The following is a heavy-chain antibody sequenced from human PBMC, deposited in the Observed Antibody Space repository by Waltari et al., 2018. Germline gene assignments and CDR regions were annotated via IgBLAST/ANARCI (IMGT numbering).Heavy chain of an antibody. CDR3: ARVDGYCSSTSCYHHYYYYYGMDV. CDR1: GGSFSGYY. V-gene: IGHV4-34*01. CDR2: INHSGSP. Sequence: QVQLQQWGAGLLKPSETLSLTCAVYGGSFSGYYWSWIRQPPGQGLGWVGEINHSGSPNYNPSLKSRVTISVDTSKNQFSLKLSSVTAADTAVYYCARVDGYCSSTSCYHHYYYYYGMDVWGQGTTVTVSS. J-gene: IGHJ6*02. D-gene: IGHD2-2*01.